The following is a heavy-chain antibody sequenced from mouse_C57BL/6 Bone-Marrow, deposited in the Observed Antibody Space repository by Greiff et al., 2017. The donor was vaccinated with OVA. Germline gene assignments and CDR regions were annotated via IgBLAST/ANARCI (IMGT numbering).Heavy chain of an antibody. Sequence: EVQLQESGAELVKPGASVKMSCKASGYTFTDYNMHWVKQSHGKSLEWIGYINPNNGGTSYNQKFKGKATLTVNKSSSTAYMALRSLTSEDSAVYYCARDYYGSSYWYFDVWGTGTTVTVSS. J-gene: IGHJ1*03. V-gene: IGHV1-22*01. D-gene: IGHD1-1*01. CDR3: ARDYYGSSYWYFDV. CDR2: INPNNGGT. CDR1: GYTFTDYN.